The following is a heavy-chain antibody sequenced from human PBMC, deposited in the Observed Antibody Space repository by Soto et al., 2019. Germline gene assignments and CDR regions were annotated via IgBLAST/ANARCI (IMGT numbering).Heavy chain of an antibody. V-gene: IGHV1-46*01. D-gene: IGHD6-13*01. CDR2: INPSGGST. J-gene: IGHJ3*02. CDR3: ANRKLASSSWYRDAFDI. Sequence: ASVKVSCKASGYTFTSYYMHWVRQAPGQGLEWMGIINPSGGSTSYAQKFQGRVTMTRDTSTSTVYMELSSLRSEDTAVYYCANRKLASSSWYRDAFDIWGQGTMVTVSS. CDR1: GYTFTSYY.